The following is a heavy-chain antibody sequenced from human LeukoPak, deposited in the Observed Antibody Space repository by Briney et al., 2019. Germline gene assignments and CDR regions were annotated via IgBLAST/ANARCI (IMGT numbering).Heavy chain of an antibody. CDR1: GGSISSSSYY. CDR3: ARDSPCCSSASCLTEENWFDP. Sequence: SETLSLTCTVSGGSISSSSYYWGWIRQPPGKGLEWIGSIYYSGSTYYNPSLKSRVTISVDTSKNQFSLKLSSVTAADTAVYYCARDSPCCSSASCLTEENWFDPWGQGTLVTVSS. J-gene: IGHJ5*02. D-gene: IGHD2-2*01. CDR2: IYYSGST. V-gene: IGHV4-39*07.